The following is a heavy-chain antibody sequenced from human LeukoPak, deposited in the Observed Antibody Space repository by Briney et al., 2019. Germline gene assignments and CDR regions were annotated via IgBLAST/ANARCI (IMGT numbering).Heavy chain of an antibody. J-gene: IGHJ4*02. CDR2: IYYRGDP. CDR3: AGTSVTLHF. V-gene: IGHV4-59*04. Sequence: GSLRLSCTASGFTFGDYAMSWFRQAPGKGLEWLANIYYRGDPFYNPSLKSRLTISMDTSKNQFSLRLTSVTAADTAVYYCAGTSVTLHFWGQGALVTVSS. D-gene: IGHD4-17*01. CDR1: GFTFGDYA.